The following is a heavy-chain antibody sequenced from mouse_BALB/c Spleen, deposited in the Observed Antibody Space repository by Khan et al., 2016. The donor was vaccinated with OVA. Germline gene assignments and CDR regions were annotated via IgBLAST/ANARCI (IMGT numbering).Heavy chain of an antibody. V-gene: IGHV2-3*01. CDR2: IWGDGNT. Sequence: QVQLKESGPGLVAPSQSLSITCTVSGFSLTSYGVSWVRQPPGKGLEWLGVIWGDGNTNYHSALISRLSISKDNSKSQVFLKLISLQTDDTATYYCVINGYCGYGNAWFAYWGQGTLVTVSA. J-gene: IGHJ3*01. D-gene: IGHD1-2*01. CDR1: GFSLTSYG. CDR3: VINGYCGYGNAWFAY.